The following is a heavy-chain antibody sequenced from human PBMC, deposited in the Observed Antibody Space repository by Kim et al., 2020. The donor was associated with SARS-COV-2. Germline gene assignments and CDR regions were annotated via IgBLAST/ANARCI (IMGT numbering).Heavy chain of an antibody. D-gene: IGHD1-26*01. Sequence: TIYAQKFQGRVTMTEDTSTDTAYMELSSLRSEDTSVYYCATAFVGDAFDIWGQGTMVTVCS. CDR3: ATAFVGDAFDI. CDR2: T. J-gene: IGHJ3*02. V-gene: IGHV1-24*01.